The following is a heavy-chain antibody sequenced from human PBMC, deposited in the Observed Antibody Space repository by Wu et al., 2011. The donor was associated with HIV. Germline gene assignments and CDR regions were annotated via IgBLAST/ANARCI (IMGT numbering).Heavy chain of an antibody. CDR3: ATARQLPPSYYYYYMDV. CDR1: GYTFISYG. J-gene: IGHJ6*03. D-gene: IGHD2-2*01. Sequence: QVQLVQSGAEVKKPGASVKVSCKASGYTFISYGISWVRQAPGQGLEWMGWISAYNGDTNYAQKLQGRVTMTTDTSTSTAYMELRSLRSDDTAVYYCATARQLPPSYYYYYMDVWGKGTTVTVSS. V-gene: IGHV1-18*01. CDR2: ISAYNGDT.